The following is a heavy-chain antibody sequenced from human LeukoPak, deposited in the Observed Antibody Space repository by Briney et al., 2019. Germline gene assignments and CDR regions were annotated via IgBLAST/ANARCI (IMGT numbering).Heavy chain of an antibody. CDR1: GFTFRSYA. D-gene: IGHD3-22*01. J-gene: IGHJ3*02. CDR2: ISYDGSNK. CDR3: ARPMIVVVITNDAFDI. V-gene: IGHV3-30-3*01. Sequence: PGGSLRLSCAASGFTFRSYAMHWVRQAPGKGLEWVAVISYDGSNKYYADSVKGRFTISRDNSKNTLYLQMNSLRAEDTAVYYCARPMIVVVITNDAFDIWGQGTMVTVSS.